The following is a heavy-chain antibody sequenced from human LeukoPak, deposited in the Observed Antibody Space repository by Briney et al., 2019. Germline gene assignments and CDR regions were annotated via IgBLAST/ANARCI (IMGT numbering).Heavy chain of an antibody. CDR2: IIPIFGTA. V-gene: IGHV1-69*05. J-gene: IGHJ3*02. D-gene: IGHD6-13*01. CDR3: ARGPGSSSWNPYDAFDI. Sequence: SVKVSCKASGGTFSSYAISWVRQAPGQELEWMGGIIPIFGTANYAQKFQGRVTITTDESTSTAYMELSSLRSEDTAVYYCARGPGSSSWNPYDAFDIWGQGTMVTVSS. CDR1: GGTFSSYA.